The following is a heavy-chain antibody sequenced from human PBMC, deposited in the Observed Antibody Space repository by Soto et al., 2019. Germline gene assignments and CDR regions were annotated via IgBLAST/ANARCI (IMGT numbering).Heavy chain of an antibody. CDR2: IYYSGST. J-gene: IGHJ4*02. V-gene: IGHV4-59*01. D-gene: IGHD5-12*01. CDR3: ARARAQRWLQFRNGPFDY. CDR1: GGSISSYY. Sequence: SETLSLTCTVSGGSISSYYWSWIRQPPWKGLEWIGYIYYSGSTNYNPSLKSRVTISVDTSKNQFSLKLSSVTAADTAVYYCARARAQRWLQFRNGPFDYWGQGTLVTVSS.